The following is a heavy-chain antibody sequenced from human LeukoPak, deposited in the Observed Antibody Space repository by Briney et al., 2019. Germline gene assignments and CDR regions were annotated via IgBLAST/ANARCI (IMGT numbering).Heavy chain of an antibody. J-gene: IGHJ4*02. Sequence: PGGSLRLSCTASGFTFSTYSMNWVRQAPGKGLEWVAFIRYDGSNKYYADSVKGRFTISRDNSKNTLYLQMNSLRAEDTAVYYCAKSHHVDGYNSGFDYCGQGTLVTVSS. V-gene: IGHV3-30*02. CDR3: AKSHHVDGYNSGFDY. D-gene: IGHD5-24*01. CDR1: GFTFSTYS. CDR2: IRYDGSNK.